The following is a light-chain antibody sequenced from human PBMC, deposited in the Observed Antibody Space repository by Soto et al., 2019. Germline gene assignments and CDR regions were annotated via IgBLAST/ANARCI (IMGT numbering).Light chain of an antibody. Sequence: DIQMTQSPSSLSASVGDRDSITCRASQSISTYLNWFQQKPGEAPNLLIYAASTLQSGVPSRFSGSGSGTDFTLTISSLQPEDFATYYCQQSYDHPVTFGQGTRLDIK. J-gene: IGKJ5*01. V-gene: IGKV1-39*01. CDR2: AAS. CDR3: QQSYDHPVT. CDR1: QSISTY.